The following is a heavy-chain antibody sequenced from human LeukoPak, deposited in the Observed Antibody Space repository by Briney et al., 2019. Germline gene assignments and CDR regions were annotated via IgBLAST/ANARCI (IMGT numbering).Heavy chain of an antibody. D-gene: IGHD5-12*01. Sequence: ASVKVSCEASGYTFTGYYMHWVRQAPGQGLEWMGWINPNSGGTNYAQKFQGRVTMTRDTSISTAYMELSRLRSDDTAVYYCARPQYSGYDYDYYYYGMDVWGQGTTVTVSS. CDR3: ARPQYSGYDYDYYYYGMDV. V-gene: IGHV1-2*02. CDR2: INPNSGGT. CDR1: GYTFTGYY. J-gene: IGHJ6*02.